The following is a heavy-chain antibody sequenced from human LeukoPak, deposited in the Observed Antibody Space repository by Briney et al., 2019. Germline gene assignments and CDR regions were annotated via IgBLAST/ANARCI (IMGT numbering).Heavy chain of an antibody. V-gene: IGHV3-21*04. J-gene: IGHJ5*02. CDR2: ISTSSSYI. D-gene: IGHD6-13*01. CDR1: GFTFSSYS. Sequence: PGGSLRLSCTASGFTFSSYSMNWVRQAPGKGLEWVSSISTSSSYIYYADSVKGRFTISRDNARNSLYLQMNSLRTEDTAIYYCAKRGLPAAGNNWFDPWGQGAQVTVSS. CDR3: AKRGLPAAGNNWFDP.